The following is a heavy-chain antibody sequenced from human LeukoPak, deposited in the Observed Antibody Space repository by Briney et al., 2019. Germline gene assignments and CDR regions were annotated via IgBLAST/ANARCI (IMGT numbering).Heavy chain of an antibody. Sequence: GGSLRLSCAASGFTFSDYYMSWIRQAPGKGLEWVSYISSSGSTIYYADSVKGRFTISRDNAKNSLYLQMNSLRAEDTAVYYCARDQEKESYYYYGMDVWGQGTTVTVSS. CDR1: GFTFSDYY. J-gene: IGHJ6*02. CDR2: ISSSGSTI. D-gene: IGHD5-24*01. CDR3: ARDQEKESYYYYGMDV. V-gene: IGHV3-11*01.